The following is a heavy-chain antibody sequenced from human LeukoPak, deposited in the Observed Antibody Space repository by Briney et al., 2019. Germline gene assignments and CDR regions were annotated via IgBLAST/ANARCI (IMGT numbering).Heavy chain of an antibody. D-gene: IGHD3-22*01. CDR1: GFTFSTYA. CDR2: ISDSGGNT. Sequence: PGGSLRLSCAASGFTFSTYAISWVRQAPGKGLEWVSAISDSGGNTYYADSVKGGFTIFRDNSKNMLFLQMNSLRADDTAVYYCAKETYYYDSSGYYYYFDSWGQGTLVTVSS. J-gene: IGHJ4*02. CDR3: AKETYYYDSSGYYYYFDS. V-gene: IGHV3-23*01.